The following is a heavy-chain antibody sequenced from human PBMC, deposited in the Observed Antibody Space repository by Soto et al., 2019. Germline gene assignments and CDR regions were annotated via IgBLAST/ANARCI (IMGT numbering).Heavy chain of an antibody. CDR2: INHSGST. CDR3: ARGELGYCSSTSCHAPPYYYYGMDV. Sequence: QVQLQQWGAGLLKPSETLSLTCAVYGGSFSGYYWSWIRQPPGKGLEWIGEINHSGSTNYNPSLKSRATISVDTSKNQFSLKLSSVTAADTAVYYCARGELGYCSSTSCHAPPYYYYGMDVWGQGTTVTVSS. V-gene: IGHV4-34*01. CDR1: GGSFSGYY. J-gene: IGHJ6*02. D-gene: IGHD2-2*01.